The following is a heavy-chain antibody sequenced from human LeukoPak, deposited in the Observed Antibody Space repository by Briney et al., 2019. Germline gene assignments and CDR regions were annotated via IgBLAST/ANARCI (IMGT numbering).Heavy chain of an antibody. J-gene: IGHJ4*02. D-gene: IGHD1-14*01. CDR1: EFPFSVYA. CDR2: IDASGSDT. Sequence: GGSLRLSCEVSEFPFSVYAMAWVRQAPGQGLEWVSAIDASGSDTYYTDSVKGRFTISRDNSKNTVYLQMNSLRVEDTAVYYCADYRKPQALDYWGQGTLVTVSS. V-gene: IGHV3-23*01. CDR3: ADYRKPQALDY.